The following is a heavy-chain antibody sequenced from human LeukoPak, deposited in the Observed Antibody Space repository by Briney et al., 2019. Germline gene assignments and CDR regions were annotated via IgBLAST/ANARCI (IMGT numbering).Heavy chain of an antibody. CDR2: IYYSGNT. V-gene: IGHV4-59*01. D-gene: IGHD1-1*01. CDR1: GGSISSYY. Sequence: SETLSLTCTVSGGSISSYYWGWIRQPPGKGLEWIGYIYYSGNTNYNPSLKSRVTISVDTSKNQFSLKLSSVTAADTAVYYCARAGTDGYYYYMDVWGKGTTVTVSS. J-gene: IGHJ6*03. CDR3: ARAGTDGYYYYMDV.